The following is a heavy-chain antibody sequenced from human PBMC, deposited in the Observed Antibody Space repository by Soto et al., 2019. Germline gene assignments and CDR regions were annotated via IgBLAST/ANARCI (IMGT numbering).Heavy chain of an antibody. CDR1: GFTFSSYG. D-gene: IGHD3-10*01. Sequence: PGGSVRLSCAASGFTFSSYGMHWVRQSPGKGLKWLAVIWYDGSNKYYADSVKGRFTISRDNSKTTLYLQMNSLRAEDTVVYFCARERQKDGFGNFDYWGQGTLVTVSS. CDR2: IWYDGSNK. CDR3: ARERQKDGFGNFDY. V-gene: IGHV3-33*01. J-gene: IGHJ4*02.